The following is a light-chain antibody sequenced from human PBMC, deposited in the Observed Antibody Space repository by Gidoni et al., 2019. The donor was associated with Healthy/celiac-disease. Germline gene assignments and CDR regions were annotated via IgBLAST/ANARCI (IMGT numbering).Light chain of an antibody. CDR2: EVS. CDR3: SSYTSSSTQV. CDR1: SSDVGGYNY. Sequence: QSALTQPASVSGSPGQSITISCTGTSSDVGGYNYFSWYQQHPGKAPKLMIYEVSNRPSGVSNRFSGSKSGNTASLTISGLQAEDEADYYCSSYTSSSTQVFGGGTKLTVL. J-gene: IGLJ2*01. V-gene: IGLV2-14*01.